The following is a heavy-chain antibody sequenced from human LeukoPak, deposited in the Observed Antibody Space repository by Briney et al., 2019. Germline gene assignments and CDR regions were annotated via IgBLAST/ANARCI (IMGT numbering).Heavy chain of an antibody. CDR3: ARVPEEVTMIVVVRYFDY. D-gene: IGHD3-22*01. CDR1: GGSISSSSYY. Sequence: SETLSLACTVSGGSISSSSYYWGWIRQPPGKGLEWIGSIYYSGSTYYNPSLKSRVTISVDTSKNQFSMKLSSVTAADTAVYYCARVPEEVTMIVVVRYFDYWGQGTLVTVSS. V-gene: IGHV4-39*07. J-gene: IGHJ4*02. CDR2: IYYSGST.